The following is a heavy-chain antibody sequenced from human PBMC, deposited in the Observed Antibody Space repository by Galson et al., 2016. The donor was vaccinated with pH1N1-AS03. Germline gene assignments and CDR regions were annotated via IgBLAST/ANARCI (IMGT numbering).Heavy chain of an antibody. CDR3: TRSRYYNTNLYYFDY. CDR1: GFSLNTDGMR. V-gene: IGHV2-70*04. D-gene: IGHD2/OR15-2a*01. J-gene: IGHJ4*02. Sequence: PALVKPTQTLTLTCTFSGFSLNTDGMRVSWIRQPPGKALEWLARIDWDDDKFYRTSLKSRLTVTKDTSKNLVVLTLTDMDPVDTATYFCTRSRYYNTNLYYFDYWGQGTLVTVSS. CDR2: IDWDDDK.